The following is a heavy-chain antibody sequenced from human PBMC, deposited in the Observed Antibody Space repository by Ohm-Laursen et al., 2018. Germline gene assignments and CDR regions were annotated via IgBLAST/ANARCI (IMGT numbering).Heavy chain of an antibody. D-gene: IGHD1-14*01. Sequence: SLRLSCSASGFTVGNNYMSWVRQAPGKGLEWVSFIYSGGSTYYADSVKGRFTISRDNAKNSLYLQMNSLRAEDTAVYYCARDITGTTGVYWGQGTLVTVSS. CDR1: GFTVGNNY. CDR3: ARDITGTTGVY. V-gene: IGHV3-66*01. J-gene: IGHJ4*02. CDR2: IYSGGST.